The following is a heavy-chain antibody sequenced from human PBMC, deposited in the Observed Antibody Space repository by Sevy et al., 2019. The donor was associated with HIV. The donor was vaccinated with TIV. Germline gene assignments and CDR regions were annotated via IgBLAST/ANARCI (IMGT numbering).Heavy chain of an antibody. CDR2: ISGSGGST. CDR3: SGYYGSGSPRGNAFDI. CDR1: GFTFSSYA. D-gene: IGHD3-10*01. Sequence: GGSLRLSCAASGFTFSSYAMSWVRQAPGKGLEWVSAISGSGGSTYYADSVKGRFTISRDNSKNTLYLQMNSLRAEVTAVYYCSGYYGSGSPRGNAFDIWGQGTMVTVSS. J-gene: IGHJ3*02. V-gene: IGHV3-23*01.